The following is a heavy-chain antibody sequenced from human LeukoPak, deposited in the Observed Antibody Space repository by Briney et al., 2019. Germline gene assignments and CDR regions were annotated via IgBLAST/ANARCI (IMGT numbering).Heavy chain of an antibody. J-gene: IGHJ3*01. CDR2: INAGNGNT. Sequence: GASVKVSCKASGYTFTSYTMHWVRQAPGQRLEWMGWINAGNGNTKYSQKFQGRVTITRDTSASTAYMELSSLRSEDTAVYYCATKGDGYCRSTNCQGAFDFWGQGSMVIVSS. V-gene: IGHV1-3*01. D-gene: IGHD2-2*01. CDR1: GYTFTSYT. CDR3: ATKGDGYCRSTNCQGAFDF.